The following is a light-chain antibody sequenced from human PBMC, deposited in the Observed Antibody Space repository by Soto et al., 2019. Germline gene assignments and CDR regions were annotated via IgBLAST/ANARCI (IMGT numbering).Light chain of an antibody. CDR3: QQYSDHWT. CDR1: QDISDY. CDR2: AAS. J-gene: IGKJ1*01. Sequence: LTQSPSFLSASVGDRVTITCRASQDISDYLAWYQQRPGKAPKLLIYAASTLQSGVPSRFSGSGYGTEFTLTISSLQPDDVATYYCQQYSDHWTFGQGTKVDI. V-gene: IGKV1-9*01.